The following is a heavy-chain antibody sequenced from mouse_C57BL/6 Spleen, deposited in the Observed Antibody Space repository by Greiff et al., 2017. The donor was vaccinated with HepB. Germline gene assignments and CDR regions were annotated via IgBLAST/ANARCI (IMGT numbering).Heavy chain of an antibody. V-gene: IGHV3-8*01. D-gene: IGHD1-1*01. CDR1: GYSITSDY. CDR2: ISYSGST. J-gene: IGHJ1*03. CDR3: ARFVITTVVAPYWYFDV. Sequence: EVKLMESGPGLAKPSQTLSLTCSVTGYSITSDYWNWIRKFPGNKLEYMGYISYSGSTYYTPSLKSRISITRDTSKNQYYLQLNSVTTEDTATYHCARFVITTVVAPYWYFDVWGTGATVTVSS.